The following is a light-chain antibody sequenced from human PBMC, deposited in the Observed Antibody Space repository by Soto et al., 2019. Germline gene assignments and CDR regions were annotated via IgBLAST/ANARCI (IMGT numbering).Light chain of an antibody. V-gene: IGKV1-5*01. CDR3: QQYTTYPYT. CDR2: DAS. Sequence: DIQMTQSPSTLYASVGDKVTITCRVSHSVTNWLAWYRQKPGKAPNLLIYDASRLQSCIPSRFSGSGSGTEFILTISSLQPDDFATYYCQQYTTYPYTFGQGTK. CDR1: HSVTNW. J-gene: IGKJ2*01.